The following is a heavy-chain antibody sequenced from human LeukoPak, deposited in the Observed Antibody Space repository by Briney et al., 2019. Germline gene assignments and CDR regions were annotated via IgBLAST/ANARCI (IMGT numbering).Heavy chain of an antibody. CDR1: GFTYGDYA. CDR2: IRSKAYGATT. Sequence: SLRPSCTASGFTYGDYAMSWFRHAPGKGLEWVGFIRSKAYGATTKYSASVKGRFTISRDDSQSSACLQMHSLKTEDTAVYYCTRVLELGYCSGGSCYPLPYHPNWGQGTLVTVSS. CDR3: TRVLELGYCSGGSCYPLPYHPN. V-gene: IGHV3-49*03. D-gene: IGHD2-15*01. J-gene: IGHJ4*02.